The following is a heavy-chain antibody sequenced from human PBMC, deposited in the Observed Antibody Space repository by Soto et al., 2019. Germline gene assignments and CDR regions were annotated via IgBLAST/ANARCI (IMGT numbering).Heavy chain of an antibody. CDR2: INHSGST. CDR1: GGSFSGYY. Sequence: QVQLQQWGAGLLKPSETLSLTCAVYGGSFSGYYWSWIRQPPGKGLEWIGEINHSGSTNYNPSLKSRVTISVDTSNNQFSVKLSSVTAADTAVYYCARGIPPATYSSSWYSWFDPWGQGTLVTVSS. J-gene: IGHJ5*02. D-gene: IGHD6-13*01. V-gene: IGHV4-34*01. CDR3: ARGIPPATYSSSWYSWFDP.